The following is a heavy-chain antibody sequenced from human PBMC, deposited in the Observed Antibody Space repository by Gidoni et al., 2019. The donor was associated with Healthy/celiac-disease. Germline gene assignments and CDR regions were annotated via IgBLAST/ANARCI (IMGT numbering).Heavy chain of an antibody. D-gene: IGHD3-10*01. CDR3: ARDPVGRGSGSLDV. CDR2: RWYDGSNK. Sequence: QAQLVESGGGVVQLGRSLRLSRAAPGFTLSSYGMHWVHQAPGKGLGWVAVRWYDGSNKYYANSVKGRVTITKDNSKNTRYLKMNSLRAEDTAVYYCARDPVGRGSGSLDVWGKGTTVTVTS. CDR1: GFTLSSYG. V-gene: IGHV3-33*01. J-gene: IGHJ6*04.